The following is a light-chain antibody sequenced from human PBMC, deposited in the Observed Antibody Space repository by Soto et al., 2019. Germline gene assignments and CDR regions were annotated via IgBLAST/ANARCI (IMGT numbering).Light chain of an antibody. CDR2: AAS. CDR1: QGIRND. V-gene: IGKV1-17*01. Sequence: IQVPPSASSLAAFVGGRITISYRESQGIRNDLGWYQQKPGKAPKRLIYAASSLQSGVPSRFSGSGSGTEFTLTISSLQAEDVATYYCQQHNSYPTTFGQGTKVEIK. CDR3: QQHNSYPTT. J-gene: IGKJ1*01.